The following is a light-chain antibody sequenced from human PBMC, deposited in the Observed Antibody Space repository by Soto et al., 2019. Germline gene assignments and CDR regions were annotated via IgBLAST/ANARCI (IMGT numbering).Light chain of an antibody. CDR3: QEHGTYPLT. CDR1: RNVGDW. Sequence: DKQLTQSPSTLSASIGDRVTITCRASRNVGDWLAWFQQKPGKAPQLLSYKASTLESGVHSRFRVTASGTELTLTINSLQPDDYASYYCQEHGTYPLTFGGGTKVEIK. J-gene: IGKJ4*01. V-gene: IGKV1-5*03. CDR2: KAS.